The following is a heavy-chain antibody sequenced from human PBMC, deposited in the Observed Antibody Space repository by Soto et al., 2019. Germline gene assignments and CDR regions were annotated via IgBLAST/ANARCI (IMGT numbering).Heavy chain of an antibody. V-gene: IGHV1-46*03. D-gene: IGHD3-3*01. J-gene: IGHJ5*02. CDR1: GYTFTSYY. Sequence: ASVKVSCKASGYTFTSYYMHWVRQAPGQGLEWMGIINPSGGSTSHAQKFQGRVTMTRDTSTSTVYMELSSLRSEDTAVYYCARDNMDVLRFLEWRRFDPWGQGTLVTVSS. CDR3: ARDNMDVLRFLEWRRFDP. CDR2: INPSGGST.